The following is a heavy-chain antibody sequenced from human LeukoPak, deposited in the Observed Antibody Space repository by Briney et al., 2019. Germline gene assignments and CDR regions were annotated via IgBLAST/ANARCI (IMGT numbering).Heavy chain of an antibody. CDR3: ARSRYGGSHPDDAFDI. Sequence: ASVKVSCKASGYTFTDYYVHWVRQAPGQGLEWMGWIKPNRGGTNFAQKFQGRVTMTRDTSISTAYMELSRLTSDDTAVYYCARSRYGGSHPDDAFDIWGQGTMVTVSS. J-gene: IGHJ3*02. D-gene: IGHD3-10*01. CDR2: IKPNRGGT. CDR1: GYTFTDYY. V-gene: IGHV1-2*02.